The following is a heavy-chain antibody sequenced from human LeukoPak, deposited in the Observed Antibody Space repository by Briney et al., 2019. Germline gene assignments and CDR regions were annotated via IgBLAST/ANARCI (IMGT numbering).Heavy chain of an antibody. V-gene: IGHV3-21*01. CDR3: ARARVRLEVAFDI. CDR1: GFTLSSYS. Sequence: GGSLRLSCAASGFTLSSYSMNWVRQAPGKGLEWVSSISSSSSYIYYADSVKGRFTISRDNAKNSLYLQMNSLRAEDTAVYYCARARVRLEVAFDIWGQGTMVTVSS. D-gene: IGHD5-12*01. J-gene: IGHJ3*02. CDR2: ISSSSSYI.